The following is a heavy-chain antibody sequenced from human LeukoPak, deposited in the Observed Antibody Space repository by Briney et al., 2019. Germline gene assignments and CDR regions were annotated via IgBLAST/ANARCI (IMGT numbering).Heavy chain of an antibody. CDR3: AKDNGEAVAGTFDY. CDR1: GFTFREFG. V-gene: IGHV3-30*02. Sequence: PGGPLRLSCAASGFTFREFGMHWVRQAPRKELEWVAFIRYDGNTKSYAASVKGRFTISRDNAKNSLYLQMNSLRAEDTALYYCAKDNGEAVAGTFDYWGQGTLVTVSS. D-gene: IGHD6-19*01. CDR2: IRYDGNTK. J-gene: IGHJ4*02.